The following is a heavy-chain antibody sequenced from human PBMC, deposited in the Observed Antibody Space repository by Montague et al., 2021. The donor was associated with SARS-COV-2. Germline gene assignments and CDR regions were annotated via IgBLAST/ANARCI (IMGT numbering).Heavy chain of an antibody. J-gene: IGHJ4*02. CDR3: ARAQNTCFIANCVNYFEV. D-gene: IGHD1-1*01. CDR2: VHYTGST. V-gene: IGHV4-59*01. CDR1: GGSISSYY. Sequence: SETLSLTCEVSGGSISSYYWSWIRQSPGKGLEWIGYVHYTGSTKYNPSLKTRVTLSLDTPKKHCSLKLKSVTAADTAVYSCARAQNTCFIANCVNYFEVWGLGALVTVSS.